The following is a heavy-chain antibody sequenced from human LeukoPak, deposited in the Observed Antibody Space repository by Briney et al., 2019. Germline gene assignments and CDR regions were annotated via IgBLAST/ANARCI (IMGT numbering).Heavy chain of an antibody. V-gene: IGHV4-59*01. CDR2: IYYSGST. Sequence: PSETLSLTCIVSGGSITNYYWSWIRQPPGKGLEWIGYIYYSGSTNYNPSLKSRVTISVDTSNNQFSLRLNSVTAADTAVYYCARDPFGSYAFDIWGQGTVVAVSS. CDR1: GGSITNYY. CDR3: ARDPFGSYAFDI. J-gene: IGHJ3*02. D-gene: IGHD3-10*01.